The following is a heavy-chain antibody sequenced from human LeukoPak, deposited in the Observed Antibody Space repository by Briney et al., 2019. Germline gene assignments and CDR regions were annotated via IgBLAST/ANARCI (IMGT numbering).Heavy chain of an antibody. V-gene: IGHV3-23*01. CDR2: ISGSGGST. Sequence: GGSLRLSCAASGFTFSSYAMSWVRQAPGKGLEWASAISGSGGSTYYADSVKGRFTISRDNSKNTLYLQMNSLRAEDTAVYYCAKGMKQQLVPYYFDYWGQGTLVTVSS. J-gene: IGHJ4*02. D-gene: IGHD6-13*01. CDR1: GFTFSSYA. CDR3: AKGMKQQLVPYYFDY.